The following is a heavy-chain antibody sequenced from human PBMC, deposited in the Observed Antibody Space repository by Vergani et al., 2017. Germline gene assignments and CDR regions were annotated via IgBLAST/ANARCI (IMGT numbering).Heavy chain of an antibody. D-gene: IGHD3-3*01. CDR1: GFTFSSYA. V-gene: IGHV3-30-3*02. CDR3: AKPPVPLGYYRGY. J-gene: IGHJ4*02. CDR2: ISNDGNNK. Sequence: QVQLVESGGGVVQPGGSLRLSCAASGFTFSSYAVHWVRQAPGKGLEWVAIISNDGNNKYYADSVKGRFTISRDNSKNTLYLQMNSLRAEDTAVYYCAKPPVPLGYYRGYWGQGTLVTVSS.